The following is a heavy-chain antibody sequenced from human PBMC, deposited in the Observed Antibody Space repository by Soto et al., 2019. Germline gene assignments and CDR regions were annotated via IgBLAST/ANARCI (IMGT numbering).Heavy chain of an antibody. CDR1: GYTFTSYG. CDR2: ISAYNGNT. CDR3: ARDADDSSGYYSGYFDL. V-gene: IGHV1-18*01. Sequence: ASVKVSCKASGYTFTSYGISCVRQAPGQGLEWMGWISAYNGNTNYAQKLQGRVTMTTDTSTSTAYMELRSLRSDDTAVYYCARDADDSSGYYSGYFDLWGRGTLVTVSS. D-gene: IGHD3-22*01. J-gene: IGHJ2*01.